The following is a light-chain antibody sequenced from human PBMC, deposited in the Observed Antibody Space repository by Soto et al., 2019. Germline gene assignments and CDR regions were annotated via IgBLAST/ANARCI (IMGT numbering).Light chain of an antibody. CDR3: QQYGSSPET. Sequence: EIVLTQSPGTLSLSPGERATLSCRASQSVSSSYLAWYQHNPGQAPRLLIYDASGRATGIPDRFSGSGSEADYTLTTSTLEPEDLAVDYCQQYGSSPETFDQGPKVEIK. CDR2: DAS. J-gene: IGKJ1*01. V-gene: IGKV3-20*01. CDR1: QSVSSSY.